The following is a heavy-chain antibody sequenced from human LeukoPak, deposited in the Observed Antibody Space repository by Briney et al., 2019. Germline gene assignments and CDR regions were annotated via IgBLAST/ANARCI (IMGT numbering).Heavy chain of an antibody. CDR1: GGSFSGYY. D-gene: IGHD2-15*01. CDR3: ARGGEGYCSGGSCSTPDFDY. CDR2: INHSGST. Sequence: SETLSLTCAVYGGSFSGYYWSWIRQSPGKGLEWIGEINHSGSTNYNPSLKSRVTISVDTSKNQFSLKLSSVTAADTAVYYCARGGEGYCSGGSCSTPDFDYWGQGTLVTVSS. V-gene: IGHV4-34*01. J-gene: IGHJ4*02.